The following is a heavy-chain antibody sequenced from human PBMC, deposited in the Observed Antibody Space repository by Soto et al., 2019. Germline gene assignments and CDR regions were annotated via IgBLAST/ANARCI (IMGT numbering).Heavy chain of an antibody. Sequence: PGESLRLACAASGFMFSNYAMGWVRQAPGRGLEWFSAITGSGGGTYYADSVKGRFTISRENSNNTLSLQMHSPTPEDTAVYYCARAPGPSDFWSGFYSGSLDFVSWGQGT. CDR2: ITGSGGGT. D-gene: IGHD3-3*01. J-gene: IGHJ4*02. CDR1: GFMFSNYA. V-gene: IGHV3-23*01. CDR3: ARAPGPSDFWSGFYSGSLDFVS.